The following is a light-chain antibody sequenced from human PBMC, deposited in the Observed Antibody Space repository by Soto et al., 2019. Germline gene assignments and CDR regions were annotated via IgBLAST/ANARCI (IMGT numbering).Light chain of an antibody. CDR1: QSPSRF. Sequence: DIQMTQSPSSLSASVGDRVTITCRASQSPSRFLNWYQQKPGKAPKLLIYAASSLESGVPSRFSGSGSGTDVTLTISSLQPEDFATYYCQQSYSTPQTFGQGTKVEIK. J-gene: IGKJ1*01. CDR2: AAS. CDR3: QQSYSTPQT. V-gene: IGKV1-39*01.